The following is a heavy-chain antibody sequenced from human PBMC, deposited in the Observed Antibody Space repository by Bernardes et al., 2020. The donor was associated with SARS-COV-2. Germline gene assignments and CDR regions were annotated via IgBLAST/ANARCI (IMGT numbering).Heavy chain of an antibody. Sequence: SETLSLTCTVSGGSISSSSYYWSWIRQPPGEELEWIGYIYYSGSTNYNPSLKSRVTISVDTSKNQFSLKLSSVTAADTAVYYCARGFDYWGQGTLVTVSS. CDR3: ARGFDY. J-gene: IGHJ4*02. V-gene: IGHV4-61*01. CDR1: GGSISSSSYY. CDR2: IYYSGST.